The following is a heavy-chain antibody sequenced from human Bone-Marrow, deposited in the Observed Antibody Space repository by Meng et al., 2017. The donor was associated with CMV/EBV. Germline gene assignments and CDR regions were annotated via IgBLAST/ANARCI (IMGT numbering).Heavy chain of an antibody. J-gene: IGHJ6*02. V-gene: IGHV3-23*01. CDR2: ISGGGSST. D-gene: IGHD3-3*01. Sequence: GESLKISCVASGFTFSDYAMNWVRQAPGKGLEWVSTISGGGSSTYYSASVKGRFTIARDNSKNTLCLQMNSLRAEDTSLYYCAKEGAKVGRFLEWAYNYYGMDVWGQGTTVTVSS. CDR3: AKEGAKVGRFLEWAYNYYGMDV. CDR1: GFTFSDYA.